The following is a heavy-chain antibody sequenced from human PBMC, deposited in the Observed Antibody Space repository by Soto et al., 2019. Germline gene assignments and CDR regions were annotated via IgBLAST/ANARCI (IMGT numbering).Heavy chain of an antibody. CDR3: AKDRDGSGWSFDY. D-gene: IGHD6-19*01. CDR2: ISWNSGSI. J-gene: IGHJ4*02. Sequence: GGSLRLSCAASGFTFDDYAMHWVRQAPGKGLEWVSGISWNSGSIGYADSVKGRFTISRDNAKNSLYLQMNSLRAEDTALYYCAKDRDGSGWSFDYWGQGTLVTVSS. V-gene: IGHV3-9*01. CDR1: GFTFDDYA.